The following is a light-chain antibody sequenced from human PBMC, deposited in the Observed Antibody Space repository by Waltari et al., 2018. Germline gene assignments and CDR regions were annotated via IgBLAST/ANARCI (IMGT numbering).Light chain of an antibody. J-gene: IGLJ2*01. Sequence: QSALTQPASVSGSPGQSITISCTGTSSDIGGYNYVSWYQQHPGKAPKLMIFDVTKRPSGVSDRFSGSKSGNTASLTISGLHTDDESDYYYSSYTSTNTVIFGGGTKVTVL. V-gene: IGLV2-14*03. CDR1: SSDIGGYNY. CDR2: DVT. CDR3: SSYTSTNTVI.